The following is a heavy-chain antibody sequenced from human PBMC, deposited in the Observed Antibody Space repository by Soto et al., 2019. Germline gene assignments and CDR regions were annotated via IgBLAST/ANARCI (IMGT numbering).Heavy chain of an antibody. V-gene: IGHV3-33*01. Sequence: GGSLRLSCAASGFTFSSYGMHWVRQAPGKGLEWVAVIWYDGSNKYYADSVKGRFTISRDNSKNTLYLQMNSLRAEDTAVYYCARSSSIVVTLTDWGQGTLVTVSS. CDR2: IWYDGSNK. J-gene: IGHJ4*02. CDR1: GFTFSSYG. CDR3: ARSSSIVVTLTD. D-gene: IGHD3-22*01.